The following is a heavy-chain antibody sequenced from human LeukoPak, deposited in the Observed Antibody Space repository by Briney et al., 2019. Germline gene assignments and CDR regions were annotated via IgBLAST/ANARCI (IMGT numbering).Heavy chain of an antibody. V-gene: IGHV3-66*01. CDR1: GFIVSSNH. J-gene: IGHJ4*02. CDR3: ARERPGSRVLDY. Sequence: PGGSLRLSCAASGFIVSSNHINWVRQTPAKGLGWVSITYSGDTTYYADSVKGRFTISRDNSKNTLYLQMNSLRVEDTAVYYCARERPGSRVLDYWGQGNVVTVSS. CDR2: TYSGDTT. D-gene: IGHD3-10*01.